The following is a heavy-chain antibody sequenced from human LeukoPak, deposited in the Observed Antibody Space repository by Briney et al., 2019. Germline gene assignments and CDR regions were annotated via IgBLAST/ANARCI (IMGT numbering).Heavy chain of an antibody. Sequence: ASVKVSCKASGYTFTGYYMHWVRQAPGQGLEWMGIINPSGGSTSYAQKFQGRVTMTRDASTSTVYMELSSLRSEDTAVYYCASATLRCSGGSCYEMDVWGKGTTVTVSS. CDR2: INPSGGST. CDR1: GYTFTGYY. D-gene: IGHD2-15*01. V-gene: IGHV1-46*01. CDR3: ASATLRCSGGSCYEMDV. J-gene: IGHJ6*04.